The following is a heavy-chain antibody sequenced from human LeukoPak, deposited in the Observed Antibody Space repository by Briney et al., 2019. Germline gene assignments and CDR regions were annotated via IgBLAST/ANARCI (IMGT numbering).Heavy chain of an antibody. CDR2: IWYDGSNK. J-gene: IGHJ3*02. Sequence: PGGSLRLSCAASGFTFSSYGMHWVRQAPGKGLGWVAVIWYDGSNKYYADSVNGRFTISRDNSKSTLYLQMNSLRAEDTAVYYCAKGNTVAAANAFDIWGQGTMVTVSS. CDR1: GFTFSSYG. V-gene: IGHV3-33*06. D-gene: IGHD2-15*01. CDR3: AKGNTVAAANAFDI.